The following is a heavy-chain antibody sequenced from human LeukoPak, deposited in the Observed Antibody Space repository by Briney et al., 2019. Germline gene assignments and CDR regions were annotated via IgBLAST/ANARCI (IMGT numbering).Heavy chain of an antibody. D-gene: IGHD6-13*01. CDR1: GFSFSSSG. CDR2: IWFDGSNK. CDR3: ARGEQQLVLPFDY. V-gene: IGHV3-33*01. J-gene: IGHJ4*02. Sequence: GGSLRLSCAASGFSFSSSGMHWFRQAPGKGLEWVTYIWFDGSNKNYLDSVKGRFTISRDNSKNTLYLQMNSLRAEDTAVYYCARGEQQLVLPFDYWGQGTLVTVSS.